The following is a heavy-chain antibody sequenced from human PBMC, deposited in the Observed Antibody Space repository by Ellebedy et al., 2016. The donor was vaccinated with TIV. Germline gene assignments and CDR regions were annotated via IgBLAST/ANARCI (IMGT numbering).Heavy chain of an antibody. Sequence: GESLKISCEASGFTFTDYWMHWVRQVPGKGLVWVARINTDGSSSRYADSVKGRFTISRDNAMQTLDLQMDSLAAEDTAVYYCVREMYYFESRGYFSDKYFGMDVWGQGTPVTVSS. V-gene: IGHV3-74*01. CDR1: GFTFTDYW. CDR3: VREMYYFESRGYFSDKYFGMDV. D-gene: IGHD3-22*01. J-gene: IGHJ6*02. CDR2: INTDGSSS.